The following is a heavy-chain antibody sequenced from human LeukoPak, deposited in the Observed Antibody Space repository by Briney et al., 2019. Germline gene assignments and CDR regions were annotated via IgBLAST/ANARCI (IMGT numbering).Heavy chain of an antibody. Sequence: SEPLSLTCTVSGGSISSYYWSWIRQPPGKGLEWTGYIYYSGTTNYNPSLKSRVAISVDTSKNQFSLKLSSVTAADTAVYYCARHRNSGYHSYGMDVWGQGTTVTVSS. V-gene: IGHV4-59*08. CDR3: ARHRNSGYHSYGMDV. CDR2: IYYSGTT. D-gene: IGHD5-12*01. J-gene: IGHJ6*02. CDR1: GGSISSYY.